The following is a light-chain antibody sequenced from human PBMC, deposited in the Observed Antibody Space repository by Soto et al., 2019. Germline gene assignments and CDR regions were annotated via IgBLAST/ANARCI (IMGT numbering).Light chain of an antibody. CDR2: KSS. CDR3: QQYNSYPLT. CDR1: QIISSW. Sequence: DIQMTQSPSTLSGSVGDRVTITCRASQIISSWLAWYQQKPGKAPKLMIYKSSSLGSGVPSRFSGSGSGTEFTLTISSLQSDDFATYYCQQYNSYPLTFGGGTKVDIK. V-gene: IGKV1-5*03. J-gene: IGKJ4*02.